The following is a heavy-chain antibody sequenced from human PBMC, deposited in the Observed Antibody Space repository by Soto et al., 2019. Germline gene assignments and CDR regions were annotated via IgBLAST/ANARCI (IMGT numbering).Heavy chain of an antibody. J-gene: IGHJ5*01. CDR2: IIPFFSVT. Sequence: QVLLVQSGSEVQKPGSSVRGSCRVSGVNLPNSAISWVRQAPGQGLEWMGGIIPFFSVTTYAQKFLGRLKMTADGATNTAYIELSALTAEDTAIYYCARDQRRSGNLLKGLDPWGQGTLVIVSS. CDR3: ARDQRRSGNLLKGLDP. V-gene: IGHV1-69*01. CDR1: GVNLPNSA.